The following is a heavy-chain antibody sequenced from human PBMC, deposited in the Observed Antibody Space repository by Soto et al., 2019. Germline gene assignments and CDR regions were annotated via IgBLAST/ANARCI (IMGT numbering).Heavy chain of an antibody. V-gene: IGHV1-8*01. J-gene: IGHJ4*02. CDR2: MNPNSGNT. D-gene: IGHD3-3*01. CDR3: ARAHDFWSGSWDY. Sequence: ASVKVSCKASGYTFTSYDINWVRQATGQGLEWMGWMNPNSGNTGYAQKFQGRVTMTRNTSISTAYMELSSLRSEDTAVYYCARAHDFWSGSWDYWCQGTRVTVSS. CDR1: GYTFTSYD.